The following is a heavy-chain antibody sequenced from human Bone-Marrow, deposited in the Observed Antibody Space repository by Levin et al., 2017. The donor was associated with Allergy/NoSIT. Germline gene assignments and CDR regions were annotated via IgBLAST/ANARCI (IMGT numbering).Heavy chain of an antibody. Sequence: LSLTCAASGFTFSSYWMHWVRQAPGKGLVWVSRINSDGSSTSYADSVKGRFTISRDNAKNTLYLQMNSLRAEDTAVYYCARGFPGNFYYFDYWGQGTLVTVSS. J-gene: IGHJ4*02. CDR2: INSDGSST. D-gene: IGHD4-23*01. V-gene: IGHV3-74*01. CDR1: GFTFSSYW. CDR3: ARGFPGNFYYFDY.